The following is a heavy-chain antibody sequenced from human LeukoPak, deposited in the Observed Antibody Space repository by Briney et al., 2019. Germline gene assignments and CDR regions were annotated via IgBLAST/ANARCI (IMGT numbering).Heavy chain of an antibody. V-gene: IGHV3-30-3*01. J-gene: IGHJ6*02. CDR2: ISYDGSNK. Sequence: GGSLRLSCAASGFTFSSYAMHWVRQALGKGLEWVAVISYDGSNKYYADSVKGRFTISRDNSKNTLYLQMNSLRAEDTAVYYCARDVRSYYYYYGMDVWGQGTTVTVSS. CDR3: ARDVRSYYYYYGMDV. CDR1: GFTFSSYA.